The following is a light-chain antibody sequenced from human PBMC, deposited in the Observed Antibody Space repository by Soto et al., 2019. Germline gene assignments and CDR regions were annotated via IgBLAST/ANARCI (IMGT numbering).Light chain of an antibody. CDR2: GIS. Sequence: DFQMTQSPSSLSASVGDRVTITFLASQSFSTYLAWYQQKPGKVPKLLISGISTLQSGVPSRFSGSGYGTEFTLTISNLQPEDVATYYCQKYNTAPLTFGGGTKVDI. V-gene: IGKV1-27*01. CDR1: QSFSTY. CDR3: QKYNTAPLT. J-gene: IGKJ4*01.